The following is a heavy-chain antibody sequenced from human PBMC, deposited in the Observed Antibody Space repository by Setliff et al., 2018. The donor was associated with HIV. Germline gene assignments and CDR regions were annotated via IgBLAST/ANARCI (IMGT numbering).Heavy chain of an antibody. D-gene: IGHD1-7*01. CDR2: IYTTGYT. CDR1: GDSTSSYY. Sequence: SSETLSLTCPVSGDSTSSYYWSWIRQPPGKGLEWIGYIYTTGYTNYHPSLKTRATISLDTSKSQFSLRLTSVTATDTAIYYCARHPREEPQRNYKFDSWGQGTLVTVSS. J-gene: IGHJ4*02. V-gene: IGHV4-4*09. CDR3: ARHPREEPQRNYKFDS.